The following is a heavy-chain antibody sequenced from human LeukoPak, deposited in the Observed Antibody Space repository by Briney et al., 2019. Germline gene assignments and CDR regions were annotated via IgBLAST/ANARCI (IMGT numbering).Heavy chain of an antibody. CDR1: GYSCTRYF. V-gene: IGHV1-46*01. J-gene: IGHJ1*01. Sequence: GASVKVSCKASGYSCTRYFIHWVRQAPGQGREWMGIIIPSDGSTSYAQKFQDRVTMTRDTSTSTVYMELSSLKSDDTAIYYCARGVFGELEKLMFQHWGQGTLVTVSS. D-gene: IGHD3-10*02. CDR3: ARGVFGELEKLMFQH. CDR2: IIPSDGST.